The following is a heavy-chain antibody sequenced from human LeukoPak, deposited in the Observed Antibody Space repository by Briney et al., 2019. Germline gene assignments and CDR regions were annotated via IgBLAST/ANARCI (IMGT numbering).Heavy chain of an antibody. Sequence: SETLSLTCSVSGDSTTSYYWSWIRQSPGKGLEWLGLIYKSGDVNYHPSFRSRLFMSVDRSKTQVSLRLRSVTAADTAVYYCAKHHCSSTSCYRVFDFWGQGTLVTVSS. CDR2: IYKSGDV. V-gene: IGHV4-59*01. CDR3: AKHHCSSTSCYRVFDF. J-gene: IGHJ4*02. D-gene: IGHD2-2*02. CDR1: GDSTTSYY.